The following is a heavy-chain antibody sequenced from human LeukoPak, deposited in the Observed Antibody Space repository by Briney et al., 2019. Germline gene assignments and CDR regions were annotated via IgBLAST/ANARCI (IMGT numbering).Heavy chain of an antibody. D-gene: IGHD1-26*01. J-gene: IGHJ5*02. CDR2: IYYSGST. V-gene: IGHV4-39*01. CDR3: ARHEYSGSYYGLSWFDP. CDR1: GGSISSSGYY. Sequence: SETLSLTCTVSGGSISSSGYYWGWIRQPPGKGLEWIASIYYSGSTYYNPSRKSRITISVNTDKNALSLKLSSLTAADTAVYYCARHEYSGSYYGLSWFDPWGQGTLVTVSS.